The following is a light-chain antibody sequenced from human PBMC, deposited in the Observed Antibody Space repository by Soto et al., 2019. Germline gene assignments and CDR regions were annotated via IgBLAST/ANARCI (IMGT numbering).Light chain of an antibody. CDR2: GGS. V-gene: IGKV3-20*01. Sequence: ERATLSCTASPSIRSSSLAWYQQKPGQAPRLLIYGGSSRATGIPDRFSGGGSGTDFSLTISRLETEDFSVYYCHQYGSSPLTFGGGTKVDI. CDR1: PSIRSSS. CDR3: HQYGSSPLT. J-gene: IGKJ4*01.